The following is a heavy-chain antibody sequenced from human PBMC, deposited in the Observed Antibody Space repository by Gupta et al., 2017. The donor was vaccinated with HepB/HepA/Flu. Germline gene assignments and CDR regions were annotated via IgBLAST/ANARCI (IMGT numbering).Heavy chain of an antibody. V-gene: IGHV1-2*04. J-gene: IGHJ6*02. D-gene: IGHD3-3*01. CDR3: ARGPEDHNYDLWSGEWARNGMDV. CDR1: GYTFTGYY. CDR2: INPNSGDT. Sequence: QVQLVQSGAEVKKPGASVKVSCKASGYTFTGYYMHWVRHAPGQGLEWMGWINPNSGDTNYAQKFQDWVTMTRDTSISTAYMELSRLRSDDTAVYYCARGPEDHNYDLWSGEWARNGMDVWGQGTTVTVSS.